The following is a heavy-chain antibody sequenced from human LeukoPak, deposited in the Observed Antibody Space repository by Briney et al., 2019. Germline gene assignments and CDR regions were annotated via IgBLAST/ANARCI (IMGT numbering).Heavy chain of an antibody. Sequence: GASVKVSCKASGYTFTSYDINWVRQATGQGLEWMGWMNPNSGNTGYAQKFQGRVTITRNTSISTVYMELSSLRSEDTAVYYCARAYYHDSSDYYFPLDYWGQGTLVTVSS. V-gene: IGHV1-8*03. J-gene: IGHJ4*02. D-gene: IGHD3-22*01. CDR3: ARAYYHDSSDYYFPLDY. CDR1: GYTFTSYD. CDR2: MNPNSGNT.